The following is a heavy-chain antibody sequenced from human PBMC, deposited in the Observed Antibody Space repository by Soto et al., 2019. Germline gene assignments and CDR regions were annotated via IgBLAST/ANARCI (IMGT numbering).Heavy chain of an antibody. CDR3: AREASYGYGFDP. Sequence: QVQLVQSGAEVKKPGASVKVSCKASGYTFTSHGISWVRQAAGQGLEWMGWISVNNGNTKYVQKFQGRVTMTTDTSTTTAYMELRSLRSDDTAVYYCAREASYGYGFDPWGQGTLVTVSS. CDR1: GYTFTSHG. V-gene: IGHV1-18*04. D-gene: IGHD5-18*01. CDR2: ISVNNGNT. J-gene: IGHJ5*02.